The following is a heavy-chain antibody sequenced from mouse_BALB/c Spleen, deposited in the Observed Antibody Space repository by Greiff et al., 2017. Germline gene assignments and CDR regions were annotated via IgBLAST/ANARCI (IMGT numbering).Heavy chain of an antibody. D-gene: IGHD1-1*01. CDR2: IDPANGNT. V-gene: IGHV14-3*02. Sequence: EVKVEESGAELVKPGASVKLSCTASGFNIKDTYMHWVKQRPEQGLEWIGRIDPANGNTKYDPKFQGKATITADTSSNTAYLQLSSLTSEDTAVYYCASPYYGSSYGYFDDWGQGTTLTVSS. J-gene: IGHJ2*01. CDR1: GFNIKDTY. CDR3: ASPYYGSSYGYFDD.